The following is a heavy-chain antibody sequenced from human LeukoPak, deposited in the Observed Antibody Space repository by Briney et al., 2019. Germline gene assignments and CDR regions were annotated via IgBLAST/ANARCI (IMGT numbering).Heavy chain of an antibody. CDR3: ARADRSVFYYGMDV. D-gene: IGHD3-16*02. J-gene: IGHJ6*02. Sequence: ASVKVSCKASGYDLNVYPMHWVRLAPGQGLEWMGWINPDTGDTHYAQKFQGRVTMTRDSSISTVYLELSGLTSDDTAIYYCARADRSVFYYGMDVWGQGTTVTVSS. V-gene: IGHV1-2*02. CDR1: GYDLNVYP. CDR2: INPDTGDT.